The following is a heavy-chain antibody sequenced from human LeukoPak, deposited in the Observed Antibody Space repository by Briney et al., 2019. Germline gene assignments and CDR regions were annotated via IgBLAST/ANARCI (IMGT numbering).Heavy chain of an antibody. CDR1: GFTFSTNY. V-gene: IGHV3-53*01. CDR3: AKVTSGRLPDYFDY. D-gene: IGHD5-12*01. J-gene: IGHJ4*02. CDR2: IYSGGSP. Sequence: GGSLRLSCAASGFTFSTNYMSWVRQAPGKGLEWVSVIYSGGSPYYADSVRGRFTISRDNSKNTLYLQMNSLRAEDTAVYYCAKVTSGRLPDYFDYWGQGTLVTVSS.